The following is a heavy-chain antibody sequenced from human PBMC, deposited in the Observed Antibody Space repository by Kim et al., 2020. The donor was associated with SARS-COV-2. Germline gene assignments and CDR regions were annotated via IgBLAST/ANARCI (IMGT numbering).Heavy chain of an antibody. V-gene: IGHV4-31*03. Sequence: SETLSLTCTVSGGSISSGGYYWSWIRQHPGKGLEWIGYIYYSGSTYYNPSLKSRVTISVDTSKNQFSLKLSSVTAEDTAVYYCARGQGLITMIVVVVGAFDHWGQGTLVTVSS. CDR3: ARGQGLITMIVVVVGAFDH. CDR2: IYYSGST. CDR1: GGSISSGGYY. D-gene: IGHD3-22*01. J-gene: IGHJ4*02.